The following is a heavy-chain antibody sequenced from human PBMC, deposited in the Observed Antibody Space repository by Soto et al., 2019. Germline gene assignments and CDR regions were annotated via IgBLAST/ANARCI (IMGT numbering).Heavy chain of an antibody. D-gene: IGHD4-17*01. CDR3: ARLNVDSYQFYYAMDV. J-gene: IGHJ6*02. Sequence: SGPTLVNPTETLTLTCTVSGFSLTTGKMGVSWIRQPPGKALEWLAHIFSDNERSYSTSLQGRLTISKDTSGSQVVLSMTNVDPVDTATYYCARLNVDSYQFYYAMDVWGQGATVTV. V-gene: IGHV2-26*01. CDR1: GFSLTTGKMG. CDR2: IFSDNER.